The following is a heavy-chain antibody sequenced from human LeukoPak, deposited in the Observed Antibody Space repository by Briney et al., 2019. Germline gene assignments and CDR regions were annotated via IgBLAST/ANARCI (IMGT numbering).Heavy chain of an antibody. CDR3: AKEAPYCSGGACYFDS. V-gene: IGHV3-23*01. CDR2: LSPGGGIT. D-gene: IGHD2-15*01. CDR1: GFTFSTYV. Sequence: GGSLRLSCGASGFTFSTYVMSWVRQATAKGLEWVSGLSPGGGITYYADSVKGRFTISRDNSKNTLYVQMNSLRAEDTAIYFCAKEAPYCSGGACYFDSWGQGTLVTVPS. J-gene: IGHJ4*02.